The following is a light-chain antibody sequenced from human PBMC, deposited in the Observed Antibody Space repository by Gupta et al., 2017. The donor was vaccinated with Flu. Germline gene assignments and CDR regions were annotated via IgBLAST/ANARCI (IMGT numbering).Light chain of an antibody. V-gene: IGKV3-20*01. Sequence: EILLTQSPSTLSLSPGERATLSCRASQSVSSSYLAWYQQKPGQAPRLLIYGASSRATGIPDRFSGSGSGTDFTLTISRLEPEDFAVYYCQQYCSSSLTFGGGTKVEIK. CDR3: QQYCSSSLT. CDR1: QSVSSSY. J-gene: IGKJ4*01. CDR2: GAS.